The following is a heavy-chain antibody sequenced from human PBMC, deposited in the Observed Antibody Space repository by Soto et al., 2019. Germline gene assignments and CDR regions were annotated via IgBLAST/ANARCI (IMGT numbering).Heavy chain of an antibody. CDR2: IYYSGST. V-gene: IGHV4-31*03. CDR1: GGSISSGGYY. J-gene: IGHJ5*02. D-gene: IGHD6-13*01. Sequence: QVQLQESGPGLVKPSQTLSLTCTVSGGSISSGGYYWSWIRQHPGKGLEWIGYIYYSGSTYYNPSLKSRVTISVDTSKNQFSLKLSSVSAADTAVYYCARRSIAAAGWWFDPWGQGTLVTVSS. CDR3: ARRSIAAAGWWFDP.